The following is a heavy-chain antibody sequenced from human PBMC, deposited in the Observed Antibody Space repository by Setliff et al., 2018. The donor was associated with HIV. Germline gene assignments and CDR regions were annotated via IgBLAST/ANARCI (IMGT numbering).Heavy chain of an antibody. CDR3: ARGEWTYGVNDRFDQ. CDR2: INEDGSQK. J-gene: IGHJ4*02. V-gene: IGHV3-7*02. D-gene: IGHD3-9*01. Sequence: GGSLRLSCAASGFTSSTYWMSWVRQAPGKGLEWVANINEDGSQKYYVDSVKGRFTISRDNSQNSTYLQMNGLRIEDTAVYYCARGEWTYGVNDRFDQWGQGTLVTVSS. CDR1: GFTSSTYW.